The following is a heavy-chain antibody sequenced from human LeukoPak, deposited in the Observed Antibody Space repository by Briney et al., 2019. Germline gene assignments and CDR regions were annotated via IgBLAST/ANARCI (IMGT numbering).Heavy chain of an antibody. CDR3: ARDRWNDGGWFDP. V-gene: IGHV3-48*01. J-gene: IGHJ5*02. CDR1: GFTFSSYS. CDR2: ISSSSSTI. Sequence: GGSLRLSCAASGFTFSSYSMNWVRQAPGKGLEWVSYISSSSSTIYYADSVKGRFTISRDNAKNSLYLQMNSLRAEDTAVYYCARDRWNDGGWFDPWGQGTLVTVSS. D-gene: IGHD1-1*01.